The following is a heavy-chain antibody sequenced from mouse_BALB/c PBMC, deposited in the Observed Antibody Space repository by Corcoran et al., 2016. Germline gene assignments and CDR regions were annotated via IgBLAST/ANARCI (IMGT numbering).Heavy chain of an antibody. J-gene: IGHJ4*01. Sequence: QVTLKESGPGILQPSQTLSLTCSFSGFSLSTSGMGVSWIRQPSGKGLEWLAHIYWDDDKRYNPSLKSRLTISKDTSSNQVFLKITSVDTADTATYYCARIYYGSSYAMDYWGQGTSVTVSS. CDR1: GFSLSTSGMG. V-gene: IGHV8-12*01. D-gene: IGHD1-1*01. CDR2: IYWDDDK. CDR3: ARIYYGSSYAMDY.